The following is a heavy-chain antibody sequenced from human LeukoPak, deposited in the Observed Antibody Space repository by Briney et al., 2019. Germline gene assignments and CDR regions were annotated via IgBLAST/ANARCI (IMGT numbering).Heavy chain of an antibody. D-gene: IGHD3-22*01. V-gene: IGHV3-64*01. Sequence: GGSLRLSCAASGFTFNIYGMHWVRQAPGKGLEYVSAISSNGGSTYYANSVKGRFTISRDNSKNTMYLQMGSVRAEDMAVYYCARRASGYRQSYFDYWGQGTLVTVSS. CDR1: GFTFNIYG. J-gene: IGHJ4*02. CDR3: ARRASGYRQSYFDY. CDR2: ISSNGGST.